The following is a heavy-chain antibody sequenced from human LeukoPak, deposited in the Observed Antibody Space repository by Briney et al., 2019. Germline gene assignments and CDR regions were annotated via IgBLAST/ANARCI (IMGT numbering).Heavy chain of an antibody. CDR2: INPNNGGA. Sequence: ASVKVSCKASGYTFTDYGMSWMRQAPGQGLEWMGWINPNNGGAKYAQKFQGRVTMTRETSVSTAYMELTRLRSDDTAVYYCARIRYTNHLNYWGQGTLVTVSS. CDR3: ARIRYTNHLNY. D-gene: IGHD1-14*01. V-gene: IGHV1-2*02. J-gene: IGHJ4*02. CDR1: GYTFTDYG.